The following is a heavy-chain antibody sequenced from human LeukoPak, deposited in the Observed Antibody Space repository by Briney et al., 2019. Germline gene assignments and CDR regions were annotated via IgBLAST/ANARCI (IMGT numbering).Heavy chain of an antibody. CDR2: IYYSGST. Sequence: YPSETLSLTCTVSGGSISSGGYSWSWIRQHPGKGLEWIGYIYYSGSTYYNPSLKSRVTISVDTSKNQFSLKLSSVTAADTAVYYCARAGDYCSSTSCCKYFDYWGQGTLVTVSS. CDR3: ARAGDYCSSTSCCKYFDY. V-gene: IGHV4-31*03. J-gene: IGHJ4*02. CDR1: GGSISSGGYS. D-gene: IGHD2-2*01.